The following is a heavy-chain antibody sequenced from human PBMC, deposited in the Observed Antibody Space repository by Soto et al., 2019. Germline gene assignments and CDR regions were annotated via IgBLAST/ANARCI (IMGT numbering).Heavy chain of an antibody. Sequence: ASVKVSCKASGYTFTSYYMHWVRQAPGQGLEWMGIINPSGGSTSYAQKFQGRVTMTRDTSTSTVYMELSSLRSEDTAVYYCARDRSITIFGVVINYYYGMDVRGQGTTVTVSS. CDR1: GYTFTSYY. J-gene: IGHJ6*02. D-gene: IGHD3-3*01. CDR3: ARDRSITIFGVVINYYYGMDV. V-gene: IGHV1-46*01. CDR2: INPSGGST.